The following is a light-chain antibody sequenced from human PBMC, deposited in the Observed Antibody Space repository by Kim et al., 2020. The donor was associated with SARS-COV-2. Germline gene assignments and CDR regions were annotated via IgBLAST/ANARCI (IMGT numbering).Light chain of an antibody. CDR2: YDS. J-gene: IGLJ2*01. V-gene: IGLV3-25*03. CDR3: QSADNSGTYVV. CDR1: ALPRQF. Sequence: SYELTQPPSVSVSPGQTARITCSGDALPRQFAYWYQQKPGQAPVVVINYDSKRPSGIPERFSGSSSGTTVTLTISGVQADDEADYYCQSADNSGTYVVFGGGTQLTVL.